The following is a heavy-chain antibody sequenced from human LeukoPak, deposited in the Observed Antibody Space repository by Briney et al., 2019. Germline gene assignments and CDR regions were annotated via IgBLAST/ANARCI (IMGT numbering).Heavy chain of an antibody. V-gene: IGHV3-23*01. J-gene: IGHJ6*02. CDR2: ISGSGGNT. D-gene: IGHD3-10*01. CDR3: AKVSGRIQIWPQPFGDGMDV. CDR1: GFMFGDYA. Sequence: GGSLRLSCTASGFMFGDYAMNWFRQAPGKGLECVSAISGSGGNTYYADSVKGRFTISRDDSKNMLYLQMNSLRAEDTAVYYCAKVSGRIQIWPQPFGDGMDVWGQGTTVTVSS.